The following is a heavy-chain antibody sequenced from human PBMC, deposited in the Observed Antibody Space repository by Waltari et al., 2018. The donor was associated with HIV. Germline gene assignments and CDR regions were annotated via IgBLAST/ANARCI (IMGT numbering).Heavy chain of an antibody. CDR3: ARGRASSWSAYQY. CDR2: ISYDGSNK. CDR1: GFTFSNYA. Sequence: QVQLVESGGGVVQPGRSLRLSCEASGFTFSNYANHWVRQAPGKGLECVAIISYDGSNKYYGDSVKGRFTISRDDSKNTLYLQMNTLRPEDTAVYYCARGRASSWSAYQYWGQGTLVTVSS. D-gene: IGHD3-3*01. V-gene: IGHV3-30*04. J-gene: IGHJ4*02.